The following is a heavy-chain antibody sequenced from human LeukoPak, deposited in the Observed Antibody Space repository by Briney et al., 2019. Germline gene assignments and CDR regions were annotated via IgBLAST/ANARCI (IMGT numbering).Heavy chain of an antibody. J-gene: IGHJ4*02. V-gene: IGHV1-69*13. D-gene: IGHD3-22*01. Sequence: SVKVSCKASGGTFSSYAISWVRQAPGQGLEWMGGIIPIFGTANYAQKFQGRVTITADESTSTAYMELSSLRPEDTAVYYCARGPRTMITYFDYWGQGTLVTVSS. CDR1: GGTFSSYA. CDR2: IIPIFGTA. CDR3: ARGPRTMITYFDY.